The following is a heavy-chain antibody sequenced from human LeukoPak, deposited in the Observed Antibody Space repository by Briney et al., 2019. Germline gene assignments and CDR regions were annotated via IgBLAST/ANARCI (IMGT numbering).Heavy chain of an antibody. Sequence: PSETLSLTCTVSGGSISSYYWSRIRQPPGKGLEWIGYIYYSGSTNYNPSLKSRVTISVDTSKNQFSLKLSSVTAADTAVYYCARGLYSSGWYYFDYWGQGTLVTVSS. D-gene: IGHD6-19*01. V-gene: IGHV4-59*01. CDR3: ARGLYSSGWYYFDY. CDR2: IYYSGST. CDR1: GGSISSYY. J-gene: IGHJ4*02.